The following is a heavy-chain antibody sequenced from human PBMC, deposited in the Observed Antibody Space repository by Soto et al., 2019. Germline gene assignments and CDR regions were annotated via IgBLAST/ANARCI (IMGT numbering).Heavy chain of an antibody. CDR3: ARNRLVPAAMGNYYYTGMAA. CDR1: GGTFSSYA. D-gene: IGHD2-2*01. V-gene: IGHV1-69*13. J-gene: IGHJ6*02. CDR2: IIPIFGTA. Sequence: SVKVSCKASGGTFSSYAISWVRQAPGQGLEWMGGIIPIFGTANYAQKFQGRVTITADESTSTAYMELSSLRSEDTAVYYCARNRLVPAAMGNYYYTGMAAWAKGPRSPSP.